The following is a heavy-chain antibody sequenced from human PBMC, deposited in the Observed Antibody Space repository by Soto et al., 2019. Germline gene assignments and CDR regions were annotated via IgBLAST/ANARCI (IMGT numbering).Heavy chain of an antibody. CDR3: ARDSLEVATTASLDV. CDR1: GFPFSSYS. CDR2: IWDDGDNR. J-gene: IGHJ3*01. D-gene: IGHD5-12*01. V-gene: IGHV3-33*01. Sequence: QLVESGGGVVQPGGSLRLSCTASGFPFSSYSIHWVRQTPGSGLQWLAVIWDDGDNRFYEDSVKGRFTVSRDNSKNTVYLKMNSLRGQATGLYYWARDSLEVATTASLDVWGRGPKVTVSS.